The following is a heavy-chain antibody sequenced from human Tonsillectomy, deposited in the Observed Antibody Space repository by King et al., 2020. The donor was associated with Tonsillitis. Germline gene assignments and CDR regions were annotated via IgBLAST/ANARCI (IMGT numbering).Heavy chain of an antibody. Sequence: QLVQSGAEVKKPGASVKVSCKASGYTFTSYYMHWVRQAPGQGLEWMVIINPSGGSTSYAQKFQGRVTMTRDTCTSTGYMELRSLRSEDTAVYYFARVGKYYDILTGYFPPEYFQHWGQGTLVTVSS. CDR2: INPSGGST. D-gene: IGHD3-9*01. CDR3: ARVGKYYDILTGYFPPEYFQH. J-gene: IGHJ1*01. CDR1: GYTFTSYY. V-gene: IGHV1-46*01.